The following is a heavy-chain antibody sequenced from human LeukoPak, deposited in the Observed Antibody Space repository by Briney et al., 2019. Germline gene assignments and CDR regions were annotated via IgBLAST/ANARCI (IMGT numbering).Heavy chain of an antibody. CDR2: FDVAETDT. D-gene: IGHD3-3*01. CDR1: GYTLSELS. Sequence: ASVKVSCKVSGYTLSELSMHWVRQSPGKGLEWMGGFDVAETDTIYAQKFQGRVTMTEDTSTDTAYMELNSLSSVDTAVYYCSSSGVEEWQGLHFWGQGTLVTVSS. J-gene: IGHJ4*02. CDR3: SSSGVEEWQGLHF. V-gene: IGHV1-24*01.